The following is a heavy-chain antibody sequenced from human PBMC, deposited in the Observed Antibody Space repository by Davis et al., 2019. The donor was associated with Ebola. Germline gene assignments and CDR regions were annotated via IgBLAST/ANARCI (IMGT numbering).Heavy chain of an antibody. D-gene: IGHD2-8*02. CDR2: IYTGDPDT. Sequence: EFPKTLRKASGNSFTSHWIGLVRQMPGKGLGWMGIIYTGDPDTRYSPSFRGQVTISADKSMKTAFLQWSSLKASDSGMYYCASLRRTITGMDDGFDILGQGTMVTVSS. CDR1: GNSFTSHW. CDR3: ASLRRTITGMDDGFDI. V-gene: IGHV5-51*01. J-gene: IGHJ3*02.